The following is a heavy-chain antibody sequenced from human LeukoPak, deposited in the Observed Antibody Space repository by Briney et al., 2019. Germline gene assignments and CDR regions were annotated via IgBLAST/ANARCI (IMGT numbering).Heavy chain of an antibody. V-gene: IGHV4-4*02. CDR3: ARVGHLAAAGTYDY. D-gene: IGHD6-13*01. Sequence: SGTLSLTCGVSGGSISNTNWWTWVRQPPGKGLEWIGEVNLQGSTNYNPSLKSRVAISVDKSENHISLKLTSVTAADTAVYYCARVGHLAAAGTYDYWGQGTLVTVSS. J-gene: IGHJ4*02. CDR2: VNLQGST. CDR1: GGSISNTNW.